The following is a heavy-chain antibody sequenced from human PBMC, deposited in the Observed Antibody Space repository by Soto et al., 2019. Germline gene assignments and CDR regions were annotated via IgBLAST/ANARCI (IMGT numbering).Heavy chain of an antibody. Sequence: EVHLVESGGGLVQPGGSLRLSCAASGFSFSDHYMEWVRQAPGKGLEWVGRIRNKANSYTTQYAAAVRGRFTLSRDDSKNSLFLPMNSLKTEDTAIYYCARTIMYSAPHYFDYSGQGTLVTVSS. J-gene: IGHJ4*02. CDR3: ARTIMYSAPHYFDY. V-gene: IGHV3-72*01. CDR2: IRNKANSYTT. CDR1: GFSFSDHY. D-gene: IGHD1-26*01.